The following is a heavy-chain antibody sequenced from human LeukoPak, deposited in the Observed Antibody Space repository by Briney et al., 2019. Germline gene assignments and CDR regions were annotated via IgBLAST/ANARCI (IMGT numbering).Heavy chain of an antibody. Sequence: GESLKISCKGFGYSFTTYWIGWVRQMPGKGLEWMGIIYPADSDTISSPSFQGQVTISADKSISTAYLQWSSLKASDTAIYYCTRQASMAAPITYWGQGTLVTVSS. V-gene: IGHV5-51*01. CDR3: TRQASMAAPITY. D-gene: IGHD6-6*01. CDR1: GYSFTTYW. CDR2: IYPADSDT. J-gene: IGHJ4*02.